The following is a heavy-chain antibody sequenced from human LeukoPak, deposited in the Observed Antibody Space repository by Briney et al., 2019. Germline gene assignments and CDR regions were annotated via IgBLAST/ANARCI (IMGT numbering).Heavy chain of an antibody. CDR1: GFTFSSYG. CDR3: TKEGLGSGTFSAWFDL. D-gene: IGHD3-10*01. Sequence: GGSLRLSCTPSGFTFSSYGMHWVRQAPGKGLEWVAVVSYEGSTVYYADSVKGRFTISRDNSKNTLYLQMNSLGVEDTAVYYCTKEGLGSGTFSAWFDLWGQGTLVTVSS. CDR2: VSYEGSTV. V-gene: IGHV3-30*18. J-gene: IGHJ5*02.